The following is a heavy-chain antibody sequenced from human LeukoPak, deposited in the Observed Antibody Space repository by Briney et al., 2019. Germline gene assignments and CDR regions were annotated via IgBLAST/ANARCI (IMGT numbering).Heavy chain of an antibody. D-gene: IGHD6-6*01. CDR1: GGSFSDYY. CDR3: ARINSSSSLAGEFDY. V-gene: IGHV4-34*01. Sequence: SETLSLTCAVYGGSFSDYYWSWVRQPPGKGLEWIGEISHSGSTNYSPSLKSRVTISVDTSKNQFSLKLSSVTAADTAVYYCARINSSSSLAGEFDYWGQGTLVTVSS. CDR2: ISHSGST. J-gene: IGHJ4*02.